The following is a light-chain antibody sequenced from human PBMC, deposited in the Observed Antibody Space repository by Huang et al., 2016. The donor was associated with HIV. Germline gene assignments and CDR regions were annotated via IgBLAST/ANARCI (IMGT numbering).Light chain of an antibody. V-gene: IGKV1-6*01. Sequence: AIQMTQSPSSLSASVGDRVTITCRASQGIRNDLSWYQQKPDKAPKILIFAASNLQNGVPSRVSGSGSGTDFTLTISRLQPEDFATYYCLQDYNYPRTFGQGTKVEVK. J-gene: IGKJ1*01. CDR2: AAS. CDR1: QGIRND. CDR3: LQDYNYPRT.